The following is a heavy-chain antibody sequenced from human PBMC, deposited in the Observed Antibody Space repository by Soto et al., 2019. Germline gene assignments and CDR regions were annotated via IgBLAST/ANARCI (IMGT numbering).Heavy chain of an antibody. CDR1: GGTFSSYA. J-gene: IGHJ6*02. V-gene: IGHV1-69*13. CDR3: ARGHGSIAARPGYYGMDV. Sequence: GASAKVSCKASGGTFSSYAISWVRQAPGQGLEWMGGIIPIFGTANYAQKFQGRVTITADESTSTAYMELSSLRSEDTAVYYCARGHGSIAARPGYYGMDVWGQGTTVTVSS. D-gene: IGHD6-6*01. CDR2: IIPIFGTA.